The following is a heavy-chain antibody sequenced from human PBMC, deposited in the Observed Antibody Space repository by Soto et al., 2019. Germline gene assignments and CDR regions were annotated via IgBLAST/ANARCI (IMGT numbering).Heavy chain of an antibody. V-gene: IGHV1-2*04. CDR3: ARGGWLPTHDAFDI. CDR2: INPNSGGT. J-gene: IGHJ3*02. CDR1: GYTFTGYC. Sequence: ASVKVSCKASGYTFTGYCMHWVRQAPGQGLEWMGWINPNSGGTNYAQKFQGWVTMTRDTSISTAYMELSRLRSDDTSVYYCARGGWLPTHDAFDIWGQGTMVTVSS. D-gene: IGHD3-22*01.